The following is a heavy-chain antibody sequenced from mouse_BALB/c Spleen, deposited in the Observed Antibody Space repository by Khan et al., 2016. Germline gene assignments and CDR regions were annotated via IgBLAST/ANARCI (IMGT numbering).Heavy chain of an antibody. V-gene: IGHV5-17*02. J-gene: IGHJ2*01. Sequence: EVELVESGGGLVQPGGSRKLSCAASGFTFSSFGMHWVRQAPEKGRERVAYISSGSSTLYDADTVKGRFTNSRDNPKNNLFLQMTSLRSEDTAMYYCARRYCNSYFDYWGQGTTLTVSS. CDR3: ARRYCNSYFDY. CDR1: GFTFSSFG. D-gene: IGHD2-10*02. CDR2: ISSGSSTL.